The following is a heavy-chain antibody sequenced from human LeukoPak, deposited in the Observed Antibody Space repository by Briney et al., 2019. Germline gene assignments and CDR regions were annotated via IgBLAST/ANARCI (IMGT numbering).Heavy chain of an antibody. Sequence: PSETLSLTCAVSGGSISSSNWWSWVRQPPGKGLEWIGEIYHSGSTNYNPSLKSRVTISVDKSKNQFSLKLSSVTAADTAVYYCARTYYYDSSGPGGMDVWGQGTTVTVSS. J-gene: IGHJ6*02. CDR1: GGSISSSNW. V-gene: IGHV4-4*02. CDR2: IYHSGST. D-gene: IGHD3-22*01. CDR3: ARTYYYDSSGPGGMDV.